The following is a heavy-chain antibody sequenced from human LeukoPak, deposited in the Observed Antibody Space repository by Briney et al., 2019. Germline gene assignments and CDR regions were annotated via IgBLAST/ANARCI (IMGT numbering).Heavy chain of an antibody. J-gene: IGHJ3*02. CDR1: GGSISTYY. CDR2: IYHSGST. Sequence: SETLSLTCTVSGGSISTYYWNWIRQPPGKGLEWIGYIYHSGSTNYNPSLKSRVTISVDTSKNQFSLKLSSVTAADTAVYYCASREMYYYDSSGYYYDASDIWGQGTMVTVSS. V-gene: IGHV4-4*08. D-gene: IGHD3-22*01. CDR3: ASREMYYYDSSGYYYDASDI.